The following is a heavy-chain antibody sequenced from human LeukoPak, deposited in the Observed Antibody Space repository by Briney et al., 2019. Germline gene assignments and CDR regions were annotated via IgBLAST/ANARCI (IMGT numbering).Heavy chain of an antibody. J-gene: IGHJ4*02. CDR3: ARPYSNSPYYFDY. D-gene: IGHD4-11*01. CDR2: IYYSGST. CDR1: GGSTSSSSYY. Sequence: NPSETLSLTCTVSGGSTSSSSYYWGWIRQPPGKGLEWIGSIYYSGSTYYNPSLKSRVTISVDTSKNQFSLKLSSVTAADTAVYYCARPYSNSPYYFDYWGQGTLVTVSS. V-gene: IGHV4-39*01.